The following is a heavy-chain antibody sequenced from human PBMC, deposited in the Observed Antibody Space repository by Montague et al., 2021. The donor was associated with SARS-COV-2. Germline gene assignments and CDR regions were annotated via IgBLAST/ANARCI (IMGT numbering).Heavy chain of an antibody. CDR2: ISGSGGST. CDR3: AKAGDTMVRGVITSYYYYGMDV. CDR1: GFTFSSYA. J-gene: IGHJ6*02. D-gene: IGHD3-10*01. V-gene: IGHV3-23*01. Sequence: SLRLSCAASGFTFSSYAMSWVRQAPGKGLEWVSAISGSGGSTYYADSVKGRFTISRDNSKNTLYLKMNSLRAEDTAVYYCAKAGDTMVRGVITSYYYYGMDVWGQGTTVTVSS.